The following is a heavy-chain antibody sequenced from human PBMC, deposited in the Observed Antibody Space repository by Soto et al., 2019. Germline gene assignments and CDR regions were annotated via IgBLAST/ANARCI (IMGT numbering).Heavy chain of an antibody. CDR3: ARNTGIGLDP. V-gene: IGHV1-69*02. CDR1: GGTLSMYT. CDR2: IITVVGVV. Sequence: QVQLVQSGAQMKKTGSSVKVSCKAIGGTLSMYTISWVRQAPGQGLEWMGRIITVVGVVNYAQKFQGRVTLTADKATMTASMELSSLRSDDTALYYFARNTGIGLDPLGQGTLVTVSP. J-gene: IGHJ5*02. D-gene: IGHD5-18*01.